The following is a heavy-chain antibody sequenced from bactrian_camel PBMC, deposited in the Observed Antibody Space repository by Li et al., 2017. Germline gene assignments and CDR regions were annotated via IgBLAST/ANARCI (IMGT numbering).Heavy chain of an antibody. V-gene: IGHV3S35*01. CDR3: AAAGTRASVMGPSTRTCPTDFGY. D-gene: IGHD3*01. CDR2: IFRNGATT. CDR1: GFTFSDSP. J-gene: IGHJ6*01. Sequence: VQLVESGGGLVQPGGSLRLSCAASGFTFSDSPMSWVRQAPGKGFETVATIFRNGATTSYPASVRGRFTISRDNSKNEVYLQMNNLKPTDTGVYYCAAAGTRASVMGPSTRTCPTDFGYWGQGTQVTVS.